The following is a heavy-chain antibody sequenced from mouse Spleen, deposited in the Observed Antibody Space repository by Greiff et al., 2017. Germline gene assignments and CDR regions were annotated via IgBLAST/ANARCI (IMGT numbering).Heavy chain of an antibody. V-gene: IGHV1-69*01. CDR2: IDPSDSYT. Sequence: QVQLQQPGAELVMPGASVKLSCKASGYTFTSYWMHWVKQRPGQGLEWIGEIDPSDSYTNYNQKFKGKATLTVDKSSSTAYMQLSSLTSEDSAVYYCARWGGSGSPFAYWGQGTLVTVSA. CDR1: GYTFTSYW. J-gene: IGHJ3*01. D-gene: IGHD3-1*01. CDR3: ARWGGSGSPFAY.